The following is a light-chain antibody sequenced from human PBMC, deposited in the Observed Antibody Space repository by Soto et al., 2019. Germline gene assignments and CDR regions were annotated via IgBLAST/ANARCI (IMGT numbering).Light chain of an antibody. V-gene: IGKV3-20*01. CDR2: GAS. CDR3: QHYGRSLPIT. CDR1: QSVSSSY. J-gene: IGKJ5*01. Sequence: EIVLTQSPGTLSLSPGERATLSCRASQSVSSSYLAWYQQKPGQAPRLLIYGASSRATGIPDRFSGSGSGADFTLTISRLEPEDFAVYYCQHYGRSLPITFGQGTLLEIK.